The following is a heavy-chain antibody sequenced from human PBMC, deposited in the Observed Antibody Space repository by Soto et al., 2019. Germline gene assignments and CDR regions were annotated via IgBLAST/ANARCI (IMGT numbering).Heavy chain of an antibody. CDR2: ISAYNGDT. J-gene: IGHJ3*02. Sequence: ASVKVSCKASGYTFTSYGISWVRQAPGQGLGWMGWISAYNGDTNYAQKLQGRVTMTTDTSTSTAYMELRSLRSDDTAVYYCAIEKWPPGAFDIWGQGTMVTVSS. CDR1: GYTFTSYG. CDR3: AIEKWPPGAFDI. V-gene: IGHV1-18*01. D-gene: IGHD5-12*01.